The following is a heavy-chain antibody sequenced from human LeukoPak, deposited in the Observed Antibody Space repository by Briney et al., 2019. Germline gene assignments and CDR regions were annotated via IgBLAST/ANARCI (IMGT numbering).Heavy chain of an antibody. D-gene: IGHD6-19*01. CDR1: GDSINSYY. CDR2: IYSSGST. Sequence: SETLSLTCIVSGDSINSYYWSWIRQPAGKGLEWVGAIYSSGSTTYSPSLKSRVTMSVDTSKNQFSLKLGSVTAADSAVYYCARGSSGWFLHFFDPWGQGTLVTVSS. V-gene: IGHV4-4*07. J-gene: IGHJ5*02. CDR3: ARGSSGWFLHFFDP.